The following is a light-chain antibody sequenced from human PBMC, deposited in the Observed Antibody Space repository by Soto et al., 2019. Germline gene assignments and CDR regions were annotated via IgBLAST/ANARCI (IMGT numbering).Light chain of an antibody. CDR3: QLDDNSQWT. J-gene: IGKJ1*01. CDR2: GAS. V-gene: IGKV3-20*01. Sequence: EIGLTQSPGTLSLSPGARATLSCRASQSVSSSFLAWYQQKPGQAPRLLIYGASSRATGFPDRFSGSGSGTDFTLTISRLEPEDCAVYYCQLDDNSQWTFAQGTKVEIK. CDR1: QSVSSSF.